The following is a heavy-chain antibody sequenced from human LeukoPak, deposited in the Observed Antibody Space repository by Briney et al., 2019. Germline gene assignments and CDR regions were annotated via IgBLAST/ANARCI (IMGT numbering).Heavy chain of an antibody. Sequence: PSETLPLTCTVSGDSISSGSYYWSWIRQPAGKGLEWIGRIYTSGSTDYNPSLKSRVTISVDTSKNQFSLKLSSVTAADTAAYYCARVRRGYSYGPDAFDIWGQGTMVTVSS. D-gene: IGHD5-18*01. V-gene: IGHV4-61*02. CDR2: IYTSGST. J-gene: IGHJ3*02. CDR1: GDSISSGSYY. CDR3: ARVRRGYSYGPDAFDI.